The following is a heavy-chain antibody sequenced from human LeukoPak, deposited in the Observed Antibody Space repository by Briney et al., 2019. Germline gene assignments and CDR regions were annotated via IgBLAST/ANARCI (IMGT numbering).Heavy chain of an antibody. Sequence: GGSLRLSCAASGFTFSSYGMHWVRQAPGKGLEGVAVIWNGGSNKYYADSVKGRFTISRDNSKNTLDLQMNSLRAEDTAVYYCARDRSYDFWSGYSAPDDWGQGTLVTVSS. CDR3: ARDRSYDFWSGYSAPDD. D-gene: IGHD3-3*01. CDR1: GFTFSSYG. CDR2: IWNGGSNK. V-gene: IGHV3-33*01. J-gene: IGHJ4*02.